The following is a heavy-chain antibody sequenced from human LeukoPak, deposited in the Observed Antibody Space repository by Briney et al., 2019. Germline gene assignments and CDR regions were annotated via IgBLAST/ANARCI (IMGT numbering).Heavy chain of an antibody. Sequence: SETLSLTCIVSGGSISSYYWSWIRQPPGKGLEWIGYIYHTGSNNYSPSLKSRVTMSVDTSKNQFSLKLGSVTAADTAVYYCARARYSNSWYAVDIWGQGTMVTVSS. CDR1: GGSISSYY. V-gene: IGHV4-59*08. J-gene: IGHJ3*02. CDR3: ARARYSNSWYAVDI. CDR2: IYHTGSN. D-gene: IGHD6-13*01.